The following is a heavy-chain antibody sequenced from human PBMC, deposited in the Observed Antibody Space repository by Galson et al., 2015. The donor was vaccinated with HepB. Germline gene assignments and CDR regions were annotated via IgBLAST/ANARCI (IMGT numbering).Heavy chain of an antibody. V-gene: IGHV4-4*07. J-gene: IGHJ4*02. CDR3: ASPGGY. D-gene: IGHD1-26*01. Sequence: LSLTCTVSGLSITNDYWMWIRQPAGKGLEWIGQIYSSGYTNYNPSLKSRVTMSMDTSNAQISLKVTSVTAADTAVYYCASPGGYWGQGTLVIVSP. CDR2: IYSSGYT. CDR1: GLSITNDY.